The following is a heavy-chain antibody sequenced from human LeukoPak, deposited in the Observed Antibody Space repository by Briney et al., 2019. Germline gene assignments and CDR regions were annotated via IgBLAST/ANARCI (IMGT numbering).Heavy chain of an antibody. J-gene: IGHJ4*02. CDR1: GYTFTSYG. Sequence: ASVKVSCKASGYTFTSYGISWVRQAPGQGLEWMGWISAYNGNTNYAQKLQGRVTMTTDTSTSTAYMELRSLRSDDTAVYYCASSQYSSGWSTSLAFDYWGQGTLVTVSS. CDR3: ASSQYSSGWSTSLAFDY. V-gene: IGHV1-18*01. D-gene: IGHD6-19*01. CDR2: ISAYNGNT.